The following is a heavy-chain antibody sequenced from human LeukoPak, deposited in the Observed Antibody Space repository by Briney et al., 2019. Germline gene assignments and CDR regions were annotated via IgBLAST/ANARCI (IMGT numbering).Heavy chain of an antibody. V-gene: IGHV3-48*04. CDR1: GFTFSSYS. CDR3: ARAPRVDYMDV. CDR2: ISSSSSTI. J-gene: IGHJ6*03. Sequence: GGSLRLSCAASGFTFSSYSMNWVCQAPGKGLEWVSYISSSSSTIYYADSVKGRFTISRDNAKNSLYLQMNSLRAEDTAVYYCARAPRVDYMDVWGKGTTVTVSS. D-gene: IGHD2-15*01.